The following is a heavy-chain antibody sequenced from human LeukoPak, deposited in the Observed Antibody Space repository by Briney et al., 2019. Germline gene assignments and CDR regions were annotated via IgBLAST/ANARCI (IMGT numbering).Heavy chain of an antibody. CDR1: GFTLSHYW. J-gene: IGHJ3*01. D-gene: IGHD2-8*01. CDR2: LNQDGSVQ. CDR3: ARDHNVADV. V-gene: IGHV3-7*01. Sequence: GGSLTLSCEASGFTLSHYWMTWYRQAPGKGLEWVANLNQDGSVQDYGDSVRGRFTISRDNAKNSVYIQMSSLRVEDTAMYYCARDHNVADVWGQGTMVTVSS.